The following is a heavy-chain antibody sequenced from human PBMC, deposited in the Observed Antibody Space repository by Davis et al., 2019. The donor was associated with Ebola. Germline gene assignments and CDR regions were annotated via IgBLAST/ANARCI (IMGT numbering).Heavy chain of an antibody. Sequence: ASVKVSCKASGYTFTSYAMHWVRQAPGQRLEWMGWINAGNGNTKYSQKFQGRVTMTRDTSTSTVYMELSSLRSEDTAVYYCARGLRFLEWGWFDPWGQGTLVTVSS. CDR1: GYTFTSYA. D-gene: IGHD3-3*01. CDR2: INAGNGNT. J-gene: IGHJ5*02. V-gene: IGHV1-3*01. CDR3: ARGLRFLEWGWFDP.